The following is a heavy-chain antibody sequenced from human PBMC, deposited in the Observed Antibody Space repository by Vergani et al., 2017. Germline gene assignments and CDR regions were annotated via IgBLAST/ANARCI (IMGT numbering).Heavy chain of an antibody. CDR3: ARYRPIVVVPAAYVWWFDP. CDR1: GGSISSGGYY. V-gene: IGHV4-31*03. J-gene: IGHJ5*02. Sequence: QVQLQESGPGLVEPSQTLSLTCTVSGGSISSGGYYWSWIRQHPGKGLEWIGYIYYSGSTYYNPSLKSRVTISVDTSKNQLSLKLSSVTAADTAVYYCARYRPIVVVPAAYVWWFDPWGQGTLVTVSS. CDR2: IYYSGST. D-gene: IGHD2-2*01.